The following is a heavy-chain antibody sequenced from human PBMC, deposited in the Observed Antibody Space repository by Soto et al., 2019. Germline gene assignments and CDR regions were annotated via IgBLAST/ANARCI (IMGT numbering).Heavy chain of an antibody. D-gene: IGHD6-6*01. V-gene: IGHV3-7*04. CDR3: TREGVLEQLSPYGYYYMDV. Sequence: GGSLRLSCAASGFTFSSYWMSWVRQAPGKGLEWVANIKQDGSEKYYVDSVKGRFTISRDNAKNSLYLQMNSLRAEDTAVYYCTREGVLEQLSPYGYYYMDVWGKGTTVTVSS. J-gene: IGHJ6*03. CDR2: IKQDGSEK. CDR1: GFTFSSYW.